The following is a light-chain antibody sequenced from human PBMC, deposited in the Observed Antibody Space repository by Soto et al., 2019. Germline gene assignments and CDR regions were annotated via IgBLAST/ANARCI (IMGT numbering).Light chain of an antibody. J-gene: IGKJ2*01. V-gene: IGKV1-5*03. CDR3: QQYNDFQYS. Sequence: DIQMTQSPSTLSASVGDGVTITCRASQNIGSWLAWYQQKPGEAPKLLISKATNLQSGVPSRFSGSGSGTDFSLTISCLQPVDSATYFCQQYNDFQYSFGPGTKLDI. CDR1: QNIGSW. CDR2: KAT.